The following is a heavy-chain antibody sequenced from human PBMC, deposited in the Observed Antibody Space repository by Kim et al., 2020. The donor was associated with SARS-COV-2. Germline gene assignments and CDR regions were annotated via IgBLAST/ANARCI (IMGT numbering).Heavy chain of an antibody. Sequence: SETLSLTCTVSGGSISSSSYYWGWIRQPPGKGLEWIGSIYYSGSTYYNPSLKSRVTISVDTSKNQFSLKLSSVTAADTAVYYCARGGIQLWSPFDHWGQG. CDR2: IYYSGST. CDR3: ARGGIQLWSPFDH. J-gene: IGHJ4*02. V-gene: IGHV4-39*01. D-gene: IGHD5-18*01. CDR1: GGSISSSSYY.